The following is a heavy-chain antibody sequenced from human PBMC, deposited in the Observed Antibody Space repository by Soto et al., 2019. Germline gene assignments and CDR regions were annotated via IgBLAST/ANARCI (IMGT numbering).Heavy chain of an antibody. J-gene: IGHJ4*02. CDR1: GFTFSTYA. V-gene: IGHV3-23*01. Sequence: EVPLLGSGGGLLQPGGSLRLSCAASGFTFSTYAMGWVRQAPGKGLEWVSALTDSGGSTYYADSVKGRFTISRDNSKNTLFLQMNSLRDEDTAVYYCAKKSSGNSYFYFDYWGLGALVTVSS. CDR3: AKKSSGNSYFYFDY. CDR2: LTDSGGST. D-gene: IGHD3-22*01.